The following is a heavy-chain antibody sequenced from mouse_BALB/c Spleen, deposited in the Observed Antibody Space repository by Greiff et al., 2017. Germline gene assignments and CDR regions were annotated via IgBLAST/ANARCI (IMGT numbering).Heavy chain of an antibody. Sequence: EVMLVESGGGLVKPGGSLKLSCAASGFTFSDYYMYWVRQTPEKRLEWVATISDGGSYTYYPDSVKGRFTISRDNAKNNLYLQMSSLKSEDTAMYYCARDRTYYYRYDGYAMDYWGQGTSVTVSS. V-gene: IGHV5-4*02. CDR3: ARDRTYYYRYDGYAMDY. D-gene: IGHD2-14*01. J-gene: IGHJ4*01. CDR2: ISDGGSYT. CDR1: GFTFSDYY.